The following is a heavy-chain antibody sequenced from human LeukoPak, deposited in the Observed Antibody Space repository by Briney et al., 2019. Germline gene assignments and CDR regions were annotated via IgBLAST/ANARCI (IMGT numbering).Heavy chain of an antibody. CDR3: AKSYYGGNSQLSFDY. CDR2: LSWNGATV. CDR1: GFTFYDYA. D-gene: IGHD4-23*01. Sequence: PGGSLRLSCAASGFTFYDYAMHWVRQAPGKGLEWVSGLSWNGATVGYADSVKGRFTISRDNTKNSLYLQMSSLKTEDTALYYCAKSYYGGNSQLSFDYWGQGTLVTVSS. J-gene: IGHJ4*02. V-gene: IGHV3-9*01.